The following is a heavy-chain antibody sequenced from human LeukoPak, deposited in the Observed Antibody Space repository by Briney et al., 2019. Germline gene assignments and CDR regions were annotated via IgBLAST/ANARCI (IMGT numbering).Heavy chain of an antibody. CDR1: GLTFTSYW. CDR2: IKQDGSEK. J-gene: IGHJ4*02. CDR3: VRAQSSALDY. V-gene: IGHV3-7*01. Sequence: PGGSLRLSCAASGLTFTSYWMSWVRQAPGKGLEWLANIKQDGSEKYYVDSVKGRFTISRDNAKNSLYLQMNSLRAEDTAVYYCVRAQSSALDYWGQGTLVTVSS. D-gene: IGHD6-19*01.